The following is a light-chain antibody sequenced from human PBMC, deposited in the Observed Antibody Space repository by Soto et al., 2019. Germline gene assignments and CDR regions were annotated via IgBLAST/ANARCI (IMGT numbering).Light chain of an antibody. CDR3: QQYGSSPLYT. CDR2: GTS. V-gene: IGKV3-20*01. Sequence: EIVMTQSPVTLSVSPGKRATLSCRASQSISSSYLAWYQKKPGQAPRLLIYGTSSRATGIPERFSGSGSGTDFTLTISSLEPEDFAVYYCQQYGSSPLYTFGQGTKLEV. J-gene: IGKJ2*01. CDR1: QSISSSY.